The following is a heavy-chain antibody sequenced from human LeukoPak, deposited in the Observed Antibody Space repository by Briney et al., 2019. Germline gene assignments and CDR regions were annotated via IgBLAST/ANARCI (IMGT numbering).Heavy chain of an antibody. CDR1: GGSISSSSYY. J-gene: IGHJ4*02. Sequence: SETLSLTCTVSGGSISSSSYYWGWIRQPPGKGLEWIGSIYYSGSTYYNPSLKSRVTISVDTSKNQFSLKLSSVTAADTAVYYCARDGRLVRGVTLDYWGQGTLVTVSS. D-gene: IGHD3-10*01. V-gene: IGHV4-39*07. CDR3: ARDGRLVRGVTLDY. CDR2: IYYSGST.